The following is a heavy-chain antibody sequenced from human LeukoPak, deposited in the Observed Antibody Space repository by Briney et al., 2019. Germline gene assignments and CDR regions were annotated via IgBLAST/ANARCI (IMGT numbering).Heavy chain of an antibody. CDR3: ARLGQQLEMLGADY. J-gene: IGHJ4*02. CDR2: ISYIGST. V-gene: IGHV4-59*08. D-gene: IGHD6-13*01. CDR1: GDSMNSHY. Sequence: SETLSLTCTVSGDSMNSHYWSWIRQPPGEGLEWIGYISYIGSTNYNPSLKSRVTISVDTSKNQFSLRLSSVTAADTAVYYCARLGQQLEMLGADYWGQGTLVTVSS.